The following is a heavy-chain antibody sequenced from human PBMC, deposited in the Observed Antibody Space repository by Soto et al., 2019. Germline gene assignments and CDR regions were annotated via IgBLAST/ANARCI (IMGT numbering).Heavy chain of an antibody. Sequence: QVQLVQSGVEVKKPGASVKVSCKASGYTFDDYGFSWVRQAPGQGLEWMGWISPYNGNTHYVETFQGRVTMTTDTSTSTAFMELRTLTSDDTAVYYCARVPTPTHGDSNKNNFLDPWGQGTLVTVSS. CDR3: ARVPTPTHGDSNKNNFLDP. J-gene: IGHJ5*02. D-gene: IGHD3-10*01. V-gene: IGHV1-18*04. CDR1: GYTFDDYG. CDR2: ISPYNGNT.